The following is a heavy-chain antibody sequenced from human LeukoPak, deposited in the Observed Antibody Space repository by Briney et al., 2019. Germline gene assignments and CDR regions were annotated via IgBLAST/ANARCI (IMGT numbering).Heavy chain of an antibody. J-gene: IGHJ4*02. D-gene: IGHD4-17*01. V-gene: IGHV3-30*01. CDR3: ARDKYGDYPPRGYFDY. Sequence: PGRSLRLSCAASGFTFSSYAMHWVRQAPGKGLEWVAVISYDGSNKYYADSVKGRFTISRDNSKNTLHLQMNSLRAEDTAVYYCARDKYGDYPPRGYFDYWGQGTLVTVSS. CDR2: ISYDGSNK. CDR1: GFTFSSYA.